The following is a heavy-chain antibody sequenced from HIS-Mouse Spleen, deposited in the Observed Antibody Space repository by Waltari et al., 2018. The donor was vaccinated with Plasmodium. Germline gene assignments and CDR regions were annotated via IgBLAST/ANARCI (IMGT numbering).Heavy chain of an antibody. CDR1: GGSFSGYY. CDR3: ARGRRIVVVTAPRGFFDY. J-gene: IGHJ4*02. Sequence: QVQLQQWGAGLLKPAETMSLTCAVYGGSFSGYYWRWIRQPPGKGLEWIWEINHSGSTNYNPSLKRRVTISVDTSKNQFSLKLSSVTAADTAVYYCARGRRIVVVTAPRGFFDYWGQGTLVTVSS. D-gene: IGHD2-21*02. V-gene: IGHV4-34*01. CDR2: INHSGST.